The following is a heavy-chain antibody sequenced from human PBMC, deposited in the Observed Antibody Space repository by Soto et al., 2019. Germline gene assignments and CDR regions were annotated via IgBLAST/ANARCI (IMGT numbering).Heavy chain of an antibody. V-gene: IGHV1-18*04. D-gene: IGHD3-22*01. CDR3: ARAVSNYYDSSGYFRCDP. J-gene: IGHJ5*02. CDR1: GYTFTSYG. Sequence: ASVKVSCKASGYTFTSYGISWVRQAPGQGLEWMGWISAYNGNTNYAQKLQGRVTMTTDTSTSTAYMELRSLRSDDTAVYYCARAVSNYYDSSGYFRCDPWGQGTLVTVSS. CDR2: ISAYNGNT.